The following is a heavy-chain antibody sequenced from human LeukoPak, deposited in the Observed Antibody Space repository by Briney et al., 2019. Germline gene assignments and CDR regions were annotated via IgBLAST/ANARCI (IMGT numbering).Heavy chain of an antibody. CDR1: GGSISATNW. D-gene: IGHD2/OR15-2a*01. CDR2: VHLNGRS. CDR3: AREGGFYRPLDY. V-gene: IGHV4-4*02. Sequence: SETLSLTCDVSGGSISATNWWTWVRQPPGGGLEWIGEVHLNGRSHYSPSLESRVTMSADMSENHISLHLTSVTAADTAVYYCAREGGFYRPLDYTGPGTLVIVSS. J-gene: IGHJ4*02.